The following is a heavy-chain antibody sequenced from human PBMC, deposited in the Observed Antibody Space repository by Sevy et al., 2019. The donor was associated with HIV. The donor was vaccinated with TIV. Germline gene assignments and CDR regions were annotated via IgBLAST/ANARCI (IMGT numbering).Heavy chain of an antibody. D-gene: IGHD2-2*01. V-gene: IGHV3-21*01. CDR2: ISSSSSYI. CDR3: AKAWLLRKSGPAAKKPLTHYGMDV. Sequence: GESLKISCAASGFTFSSYSMNWVRQAPGNGLEWVSSISSSSSYIYYADSVKGRFTISRDNAKNSLYLQMNSLRAEDTPVYYCAKAWLLRKSGPAAKKPLTHYGMDVWGQGTTVTVSS. CDR1: GFTFSSYS. J-gene: IGHJ6*02.